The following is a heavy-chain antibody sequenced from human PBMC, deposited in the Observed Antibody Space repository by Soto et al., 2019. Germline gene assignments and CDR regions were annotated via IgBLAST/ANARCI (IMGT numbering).Heavy chain of an antibody. CDR3: ARETHDYYDSSGYLDY. J-gene: IGHJ4*02. D-gene: IGHD3-22*01. CDR1: GGTFSSYA. Sequence: QVQLVQSGAEVKKPGSTVKVSCKASGGTFSSYAISWVRQAPGQGLEWMGGIIPIFGTANYAQKFQGRVTITADESTSTAYMELSSLRSEDTAVYYCARETHDYYDSSGYLDYWGQGTLVTVSS. V-gene: IGHV1-69*01. CDR2: IIPIFGTA.